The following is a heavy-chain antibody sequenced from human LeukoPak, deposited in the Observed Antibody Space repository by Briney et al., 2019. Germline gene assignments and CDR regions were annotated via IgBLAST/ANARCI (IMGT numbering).Heavy chain of an antibody. D-gene: IGHD4/OR15-4a*01. J-gene: IGHJ4*02. Sequence: PGGSLRLSCDASGFSISDYYMSWIRQSPGKGLEWISYITSGGASTNYADSVKGRFTISRDKAKNSVALQLNSLRAEDTAVYYCTRQRRGTNYAFDSWGQGTLVSVS. CDR3: TRQRRGTNYAFDS. CDR2: ITSGGAST. V-gene: IGHV3-11*01. CDR1: GFSISDYY.